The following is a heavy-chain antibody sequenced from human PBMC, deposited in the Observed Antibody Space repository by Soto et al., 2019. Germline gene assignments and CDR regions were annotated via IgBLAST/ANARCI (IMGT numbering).Heavy chain of an antibody. J-gene: IGHJ6*02. CDR3: ARVHPSTFCGGDCYSPPTYYYYGMDV. D-gene: IGHD2-21*02. CDR2: FIPIFGTA. Sequence: GASVKVSCKASGGTFSSYAISWVRQAPGQGLEWMGGFIPIFGTANYAQKFQGRVTITADESTSTAYMELSSLRSEDTAVYYCARVHPSTFCGGDCYSPPTYYYYGMDVWGQGTTVTVSS. V-gene: IGHV1-69*13. CDR1: GGTFSSYA.